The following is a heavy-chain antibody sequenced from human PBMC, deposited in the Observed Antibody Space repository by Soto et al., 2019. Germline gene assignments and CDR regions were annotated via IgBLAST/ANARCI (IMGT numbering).Heavy chain of an antibody. CDR3: AKGAVTSIFGYFDY. Sequence: EVHLVESGGGLVQPGRSLRLSCAASGFIFDDFAMHWVRQVPGKGLEWVSSISWNSGNIVYADSVKGRFTISRDSAKNSLYFQMNSLRTEDMALYYCAKGAVTSIFGYFDYWGQGTLVTVSS. J-gene: IGHJ4*02. D-gene: IGHD3-3*01. CDR2: ISWNSGNI. CDR1: GFIFDDFA. V-gene: IGHV3-9*03.